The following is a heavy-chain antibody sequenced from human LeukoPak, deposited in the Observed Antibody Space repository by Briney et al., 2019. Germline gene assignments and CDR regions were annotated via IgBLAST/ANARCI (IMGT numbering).Heavy chain of an antibody. Sequence: GGSLRLSCSASGFTFSSYVLHWVRPAPRKGLAGVAVISYVGSNNYYADSVKDRFTISRDNSKNTLYLQMNSLSAEDTAVYYCAKVVYSGDDCYYYGMDVWGQGTTVTVSS. CDR1: GFTFSSYV. CDR2: ISYVGSNN. J-gene: IGHJ6*02. CDR3: AKVVYSGDDCYYYGMDV. D-gene: IGHD5-12*01. V-gene: IGHV3-30*18.